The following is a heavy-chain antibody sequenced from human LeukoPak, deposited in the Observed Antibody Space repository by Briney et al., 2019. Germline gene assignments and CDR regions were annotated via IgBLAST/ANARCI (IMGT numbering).Heavy chain of an antibody. CDR3: ARPGYSSAWWGAFDI. V-gene: IGHV3-11*01. CDR1: GFTFSDYY. J-gene: IGHJ3*02. CDR2: ISSSDSTI. D-gene: IGHD6-19*01. Sequence: GGSLRLSCAASGFTFSDYYMSWIRQAPGKGLEWVSYISSSDSTIYYTDSVKGRFTISRDNAKNSLYLQMNSLRAEDTAVYYCARPGYSSAWWGAFDIWGQGTMVTVSS.